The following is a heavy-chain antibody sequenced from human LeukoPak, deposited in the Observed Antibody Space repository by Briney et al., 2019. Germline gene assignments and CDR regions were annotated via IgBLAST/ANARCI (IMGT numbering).Heavy chain of an antibody. J-gene: IGHJ4*02. CDR2: ISSSSSYI. Sequence: GGSLRLPCAASGFTFSSYSMNWVRQAPGKGLEWVSSISSSSSYIYYADSVKGRFTISRDNAKNSLYLQMNSLRAEDTAVYYCVRVAAAAGTDYFDYWGQGTLVTVSS. CDR3: VRVAAAAGTDYFDY. D-gene: IGHD6-13*01. V-gene: IGHV3-21*01. CDR1: GFTFSSYS.